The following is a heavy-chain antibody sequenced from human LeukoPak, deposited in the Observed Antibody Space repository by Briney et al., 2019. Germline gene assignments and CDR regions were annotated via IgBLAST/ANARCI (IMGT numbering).Heavy chain of an antibody. J-gene: IGHJ4*02. D-gene: IGHD6-13*01. CDR1: GYTFTHYY. CDR3: ARGTAAGLGY. Sequence: AASVKVSCKASGYTFTHYYMHWVRQAPGQGLEWLGVINPSGGNTTFAQKFQGRVTMTRDTSTNTVYMELSSLRSEDTAVYYCARGTAAGLGYWGQGTLVTVSS. V-gene: IGHV1-46*01. CDR2: INPSGGNT.